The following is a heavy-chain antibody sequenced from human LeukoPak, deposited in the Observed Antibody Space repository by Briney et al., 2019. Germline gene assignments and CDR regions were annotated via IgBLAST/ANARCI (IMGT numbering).Heavy chain of an antibody. V-gene: IGHV1-46*01. CDR1: GYTFPSYY. J-gene: IGHJ3*02. CDR2: INPSGGNT. CDR3: ARDARGSWGDDAFDI. Sequence: ASVKVSCKASGYTFPSYYMHWVRQAPGQGLEWMGVINPSGGNTNSAQKFQGRVTITRDTSASTAYMELSSLRSEDTAVYYCARDARGSWGDDAFDIWGQGTMVTVSS. D-gene: IGHD6-13*01.